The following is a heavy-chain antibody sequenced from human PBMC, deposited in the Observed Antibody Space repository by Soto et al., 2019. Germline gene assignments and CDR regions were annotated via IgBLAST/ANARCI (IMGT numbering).Heavy chain of an antibody. Sequence: QVQLVESGGGVVQPGRSLRLSFAASGFTFSSYAMHWVRQAPGKGLEWVAVISYDGSNKYYADSVKGRFTISRDNSKNTLYLQMNSLRAEDTAVYYCAREIHLMVYAIRGVGAFDYWGQGTLVTVSS. CDR2: ISYDGSNK. J-gene: IGHJ4*02. D-gene: IGHD2-8*01. V-gene: IGHV3-30-3*01. CDR3: AREIHLMVYAIRGVGAFDY. CDR1: GFTFSSYA.